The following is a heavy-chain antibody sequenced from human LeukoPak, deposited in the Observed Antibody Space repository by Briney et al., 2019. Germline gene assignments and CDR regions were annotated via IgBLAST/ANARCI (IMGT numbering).Heavy chain of an antibody. CDR1: GYIFTNYA. Sequence: ASVKVSCKASGYIFTNYALNWVRQAPGQGLEWMGCINTNTGNPTYAQDFRGRFDFTLDTSVSTAYLQIISLKAEDTAVYYCARGAQNRVWESIDYWGQGTLVTVSS. D-gene: IGHD1-26*01. J-gene: IGHJ4*02. CDR2: INTNTGNP. V-gene: IGHV7-4-1*02. CDR3: ARGAQNRVWESIDY.